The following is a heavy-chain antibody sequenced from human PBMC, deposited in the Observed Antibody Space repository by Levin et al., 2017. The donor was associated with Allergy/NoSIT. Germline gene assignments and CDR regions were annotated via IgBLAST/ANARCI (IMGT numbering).Heavy chain of an antibody. CDR3: ARVVLGYCSSTSCHDAFDI. J-gene: IGHJ3*02. CDR1: GGSISSSNW. V-gene: IGHV4-4*02. Sequence: SETLSLTCAVSGGSISSSNWWSWVRQPPGKGLEWIGEIYHSGSTNYNPSLKSRVTISVDKSKNQFSLKLSSVTAADTAVYYCARVVLGYCSSTSCHDAFDIWGQGTMVTVSS. CDR2: IYHSGST. D-gene: IGHD2-2*01.